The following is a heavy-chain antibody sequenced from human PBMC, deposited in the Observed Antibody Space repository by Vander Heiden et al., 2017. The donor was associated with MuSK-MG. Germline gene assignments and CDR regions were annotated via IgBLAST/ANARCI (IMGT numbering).Heavy chain of an antibody. CDR3: ARDPTIVVVPAAIPDLYYYYGMDV. J-gene: IGHJ6*02. CDR2: INPSGGST. D-gene: IGHD2-2*01. CDR1: GYTFTSYY. Sequence: QVQLVQSGAEVKMPGASVKVTCKASGYTFTSYYMHWVRQAPGQGLEWMGIINPSGGSTSYAQKFQGRVTMTRDTSTSTVYMELSSLRSEDTAVYYCARDPTIVVVPAAIPDLYYYYGMDVWGQGTTVTVSS. V-gene: IGHV1-46*01.